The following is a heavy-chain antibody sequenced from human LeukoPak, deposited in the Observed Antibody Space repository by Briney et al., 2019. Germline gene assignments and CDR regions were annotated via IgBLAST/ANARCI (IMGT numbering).Heavy chain of an antibody. J-gene: IGHJ4*02. Sequence: ESLSLTCSVSGGSISTYYWSWIRQPAGKGLEWIGRIYTTGGTNYNPSLKSRVTISVDTSKNQFSLKLSSVTAADTAVYYCANEAPGTAHPRGLFDYWGQGTLVTVSS. CDR1: GGSISTYY. D-gene: IGHD1-7*01. V-gene: IGHV4-4*07. CDR2: IYTTGGT. CDR3: ANEAPGTAHPRGLFDY.